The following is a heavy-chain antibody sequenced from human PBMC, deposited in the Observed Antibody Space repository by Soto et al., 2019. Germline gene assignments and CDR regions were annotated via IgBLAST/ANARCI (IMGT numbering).Heavy chain of an antibody. Sequence: GGSLRLSCAASGFTFNDYALNWVRQAPGKGLEWVSAISGSGGETYYPDTLKGRFTISRDNSKNTLYLQMNSLRADDTAVYYCARERYSSGFFDSWGQGTLVTVSS. D-gene: IGHD6-19*01. CDR3: ARERYSSGFFDS. V-gene: IGHV3-23*01. CDR1: GFTFNDYA. CDR2: ISGSGGET. J-gene: IGHJ4*02.